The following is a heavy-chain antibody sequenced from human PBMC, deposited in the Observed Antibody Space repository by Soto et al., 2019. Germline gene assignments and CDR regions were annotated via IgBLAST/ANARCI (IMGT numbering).Heavy chain of an antibody. V-gene: IGHV4-4*02. CDR1: SGSISSSNW. CDR2: IYHSGST. Sequence: QVQLQESGPGLVKPSGTLSLTCAVSSGSISSSNWWSWVRQPPGKGLEWIGEIYHSGSTNYNPSLKSRVTISVDKSKDQFSLKLGSGTAADTAVYYWAGDPPGGGVSSASVLFDYWGQGTLVTVSS. J-gene: IGHJ4*02. D-gene: IGHD6-19*01. CDR3: AGDPPGGGVSSASVLFDY.